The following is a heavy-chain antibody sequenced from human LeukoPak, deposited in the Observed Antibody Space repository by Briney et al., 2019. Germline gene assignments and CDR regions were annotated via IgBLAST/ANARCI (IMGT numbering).Heavy chain of an antibody. V-gene: IGHV1-69*05. Sequence: SVKVSCKASGGTFSSYAISWVRQAPGQGLEWMGRIIPIFGTANYAQKFQGRVTITTDESTSTAYMELSSLRSEDTAVYYCARDLGAPIVVVPAADYYYYYMDVWGKGTTVTVSS. CDR3: ARDLGAPIVVVPAADYYYYYMDV. CDR2: IIPIFGTA. CDR1: GGTFSSYA. J-gene: IGHJ6*03. D-gene: IGHD2-2*01.